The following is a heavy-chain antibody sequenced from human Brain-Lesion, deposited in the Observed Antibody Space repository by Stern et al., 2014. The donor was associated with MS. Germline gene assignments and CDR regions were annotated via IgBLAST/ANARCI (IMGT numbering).Heavy chain of an antibody. Sequence: VQLVESGPGLVKPSQTLSLSCTVSGGSISSGGYYWSWIRQPAGKGLEWIGRIFNSGSTSYNPSLKSRVTISIDTSQNQFSLRLNSRTAADTAVYYCARGRVVPGFQYYATDVWGQGTTVIVSS. CDR3: ARGRVVPGFQYYATDV. CDR1: GGSISSGGYY. D-gene: IGHD2-2*01. J-gene: IGHJ6*02. V-gene: IGHV4-61*02. CDR2: IFNSGST.